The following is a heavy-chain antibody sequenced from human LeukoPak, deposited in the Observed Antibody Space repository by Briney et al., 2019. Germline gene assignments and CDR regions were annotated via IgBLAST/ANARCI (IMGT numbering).Heavy chain of an antibody. Sequence: GGSLRLSCAAARFTFWDYWTSWVRQAPGRGLEGVAHVRQDESDKYYVASVKGRFTISRDNAQYSLYLQMNSLRADDTAVYYCARGGLRGTFDYWGQGNLVTVSS. V-gene: IGHV3-7*01. CDR2: VRQDESDK. D-gene: IGHD3-16*01. J-gene: IGHJ4*02. CDR1: RFTFWDYW. CDR3: ARGGLRGTFDY.